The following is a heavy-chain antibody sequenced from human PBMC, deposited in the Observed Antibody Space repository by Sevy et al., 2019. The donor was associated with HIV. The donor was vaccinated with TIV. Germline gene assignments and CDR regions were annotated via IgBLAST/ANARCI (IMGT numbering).Heavy chain of an antibody. CDR3: ARDKRFLNDALDV. V-gene: IGHV4-61*02. Sequence: SETLSLTCTVSGDSIRSGSYYWSWFRQPAGKGLEWIGRIYTSGSPKYNPSLESRVTISADTSKNQFSLELSSVTAAYTAIYYCARDKRFLNDALDVWGQGTMVTVSS. J-gene: IGHJ3*01. CDR2: IYTSGSP. CDR1: GDSIRSGSYY. D-gene: IGHD3-10*01.